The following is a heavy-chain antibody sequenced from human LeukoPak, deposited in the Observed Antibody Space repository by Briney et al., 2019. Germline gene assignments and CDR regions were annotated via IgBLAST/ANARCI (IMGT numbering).Heavy chain of an antibody. CDR2: IKQDGSEK. Sequence: GGSLRLSCAASGFTFSRYWMSWVRQAPGKGLEWVANIKQDGSEKYYVDSVKGRFTISRDNAKNSLYLQMNSLRAEDTAVYNCARTAGYSSIVFDIWGQGTMVTVSS. D-gene: IGHD2-2*01. J-gene: IGHJ3*02. V-gene: IGHV3-7*02. CDR1: GFTFSRYW. CDR3: ARTAGYSSIVFDI.